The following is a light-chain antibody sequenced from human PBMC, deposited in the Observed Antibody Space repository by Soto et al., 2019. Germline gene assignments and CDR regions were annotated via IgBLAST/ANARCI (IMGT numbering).Light chain of an antibody. Sequence: EIVMTQSPATLSVSPGGRATLSCRASQSVSSYLAWYQQRPGQPPRILIYGASTRAPGIPARFSGSGSGTEFPLTISSLQSEDFAVYYCQQYNTWPPKYTFGQGTKLEIK. J-gene: IGKJ2*01. V-gene: IGKV3-15*01. CDR1: QSVSSY. CDR2: GAS. CDR3: QQYNTWPPKYT.